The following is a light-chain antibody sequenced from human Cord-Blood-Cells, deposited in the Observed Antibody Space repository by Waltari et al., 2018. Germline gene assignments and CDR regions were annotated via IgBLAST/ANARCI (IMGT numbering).Light chain of an antibody. CDR3: CSYAGSSTWV. V-gene: IGLV2-23*01. J-gene: IGLJ3*02. CDR1: SRAVGSYNL. Sequence: QSALTQPAAVSGSPGQSITISCTGTSRAVGSYNLVSWYPHHPGKAPKLMIYEGSKRPSGVSNRFSGSKSGNTASLTISGLQAEDEADYYCCSYAGSSTWVFGGGTKLTVL. CDR2: EGS.